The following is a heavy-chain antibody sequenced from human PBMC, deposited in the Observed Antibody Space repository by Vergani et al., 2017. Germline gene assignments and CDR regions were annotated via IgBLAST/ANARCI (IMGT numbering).Heavy chain of an antibody. CDR1: GFTFSNAW. D-gene: IGHD4-17*01. V-gene: IGHV3-15*01. Sequence: EVQLVESGGGLVKPGGSLRLSCAASGFTFSNAWMSWVRQAPGKGLEWVGRIKSKTDGGTTDYAAPVKGRFTISRDDSKNTLYLQMNSLKTEDTAVYYCTTHYGDYEDYFDYGGQGTLVTVSS. CDR3: TTHYGDYEDYFDY. CDR2: IKSKTDGGTT. J-gene: IGHJ4*02.